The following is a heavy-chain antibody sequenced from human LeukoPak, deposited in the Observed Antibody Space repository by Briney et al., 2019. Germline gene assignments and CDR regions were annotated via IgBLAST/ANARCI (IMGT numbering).Heavy chain of an antibody. CDR2: MSADGGST. CDR3: AKAGGYCTNTSCYLFD. Sequence: GGSLRLSCAGSGFTFSSYAMSWVRQAPGKGLEWVSAMSADGGSTYYADSVKGRFSISRDNSKNTLNLQMNSLRAEDTAIYYCAKAGGYCTNTSCYLFDWGQGTLVTVSS. CDR1: GFTFSSYA. D-gene: IGHD2-8*01. V-gene: IGHV3-23*01. J-gene: IGHJ4*02.